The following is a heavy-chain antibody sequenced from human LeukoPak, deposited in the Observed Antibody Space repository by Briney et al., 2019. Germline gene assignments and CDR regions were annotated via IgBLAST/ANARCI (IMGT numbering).Heavy chain of an antibody. D-gene: IGHD3-3*01. V-gene: IGHV4-4*09. CDR3: AREVIIRHRGGYFDY. CDR2: MYTSGSI. CDR1: GGSISSYY. Sequence: SETLSLTCTASGGSISSYYWSWLRQPPRKGLEGIGYMYTSGSIKSNPPPKTRVTMSVDTYKNPFSLKLSSVTAADTAVYYCAREVIIRHRGGYFDYWGQGTLVTVSS. J-gene: IGHJ4*02.